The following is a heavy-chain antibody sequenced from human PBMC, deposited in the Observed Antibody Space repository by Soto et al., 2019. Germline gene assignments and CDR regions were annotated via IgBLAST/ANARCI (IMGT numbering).Heavy chain of an antibody. V-gene: IGHV4-31*03. Sequence: SETLSLTCTVSGGSISSGGYYWSWIRQHPGKGLEWIGYIYYSGSTYYNPSLKSRVTISVDTSKNQFSLKLSSVTAADTAVYYCASRYCSGGNCYGLGAFDIWGQGTMVTVSS. CDR3: ASRYCSGGNCYGLGAFDI. CDR1: GGSISSGGYY. J-gene: IGHJ3*02. D-gene: IGHD2-15*01. CDR2: IYYSGST.